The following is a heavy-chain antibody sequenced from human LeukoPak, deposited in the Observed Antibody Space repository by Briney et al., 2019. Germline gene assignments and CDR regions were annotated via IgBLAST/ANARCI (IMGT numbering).Heavy chain of an antibody. CDR2: MNPNSGNT. CDR1: GYTFTSYA. CDR3: ARGCLDYGDYFFDY. D-gene: IGHD4-17*01. Sequence: ASVKVSCKASGYTFTSYAINWVRQATGQGLEWMGWMNPNSGNTGYAQKFQGRVTITRNTSISTAYMELSSLRSEDTAVYYCARGCLDYGDYFFDYWGQGTLVTVSS. V-gene: IGHV1-8*03. J-gene: IGHJ4*02.